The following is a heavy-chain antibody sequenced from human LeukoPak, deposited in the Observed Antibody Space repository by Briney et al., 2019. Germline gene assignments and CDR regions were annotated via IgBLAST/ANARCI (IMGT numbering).Heavy chain of an antibody. CDR3: ARSGFDPRDAGSSGYYGY. J-gene: IGHJ4*02. V-gene: IGHV4-61*05. D-gene: IGHD3-22*01. Sequence: SETLSLTCTVSGDSIRSSSYHWGCIRQPPGKGLECIGYIYYSGSTNYNPSLKSRVTISVDTSKNQFSLKLSSVTAADTAVYYCARSGFDPRDAGSSGYYGYWGQGTLVTVSS. CDR2: IYYSGST. CDR1: GDSIRSSSYH.